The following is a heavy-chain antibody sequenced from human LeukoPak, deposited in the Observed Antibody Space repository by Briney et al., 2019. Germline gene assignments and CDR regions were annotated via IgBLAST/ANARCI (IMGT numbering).Heavy chain of an antibody. CDR1: GFTFSSYW. Sequence: GGSLRLSCAASGFTFSSYWMNWVRQAPGKGLEWVGNIKPNGSEKSYVDSVRGRFTTSRDNTKNSLYLQMHSLRAEDTAVYYCARGTTYYPGVDYWGQGTLVIVST. J-gene: IGHJ4*02. CDR2: IKPNGSEK. CDR3: ARGTTYYPGVDY. D-gene: IGHD2-21*01. V-gene: IGHV3-7*01.